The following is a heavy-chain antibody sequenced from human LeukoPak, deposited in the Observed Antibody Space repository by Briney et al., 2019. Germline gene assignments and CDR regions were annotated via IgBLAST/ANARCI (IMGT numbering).Heavy chain of an antibody. CDR1: RFSFSDYT. V-gene: IGHV3-23*01. D-gene: IGHD4-17*01. Sequence: GGSLRLSCAASRFSFSDYTMSWVRQLPGKGLEWVSVINGRGDDTYYADSVKGRFTISRDNSKNTLYLQMNSLTAEDTALYYCAKDRGPTTVQSVTDFWGQGSLVTVSS. CDR2: INGRGDDT. J-gene: IGHJ4*02. CDR3: AKDRGPTTVQSVTDF.